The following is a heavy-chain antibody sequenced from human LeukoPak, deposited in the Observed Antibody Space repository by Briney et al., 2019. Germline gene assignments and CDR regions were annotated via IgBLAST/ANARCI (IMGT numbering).Heavy chain of an antibody. CDR2: IYSGGST. D-gene: IGHD3-10*01. J-gene: IGHJ4*02. CDR3: AKESSYGSGSYSFDY. V-gene: IGHV3-53*01. CDR1: GFTVSSNY. Sequence: GGSLRLSCAASGFTVSSNYMSWVRQAPGKGLEWVSVIYSGGSTYYADSVKGRFTISRDNSKNTLYLQMNSLRAEDTAVYYCAKESSYGSGSYSFDYWGQGTLVTVSS.